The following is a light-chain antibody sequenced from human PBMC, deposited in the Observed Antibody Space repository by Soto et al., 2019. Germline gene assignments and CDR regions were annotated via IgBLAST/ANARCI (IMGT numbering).Light chain of an antibody. CDR2: DAS. V-gene: IGKV3-15*01. CDR1: QSVSSS. Sequence: EIVMTQSPATLSVSPGERATLSCRASQSVSSSLAWYQQKPCQAPRLLIYDASTRATGIPARFSGSGSGTEFTLTISSLQSEDFAVYYCQQYNNWPRTFGQGTKVEIK. J-gene: IGKJ1*01. CDR3: QQYNNWPRT.